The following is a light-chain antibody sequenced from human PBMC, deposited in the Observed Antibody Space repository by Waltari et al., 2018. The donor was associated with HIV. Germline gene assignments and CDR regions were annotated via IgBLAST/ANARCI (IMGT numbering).Light chain of an antibody. Sequence: EIVLTQSPATLSLSPGERATLSCRASPSVSSYLAWSQQKPGQAPRLLIYDASNRATGIPARFSGSGSGTDFTLTISSLEPEDFAVYYCQQRSNWPPLTFGGGTKVEIK. CDR2: DAS. J-gene: IGKJ4*01. V-gene: IGKV3-11*01. CDR1: PSVSSY. CDR3: QQRSNWPPLT.